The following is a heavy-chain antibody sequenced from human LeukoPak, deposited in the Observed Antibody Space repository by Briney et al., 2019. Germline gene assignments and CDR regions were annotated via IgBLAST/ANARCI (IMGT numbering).Heavy chain of an antibody. CDR2: IFYSGST. CDR1: SGSISTSNYY. CDR3: ARRYADY. J-gene: IGHJ4*02. V-gene: IGHV4-39*01. D-gene: IGHD2-8*01. Sequence: SETLSLTCTVSSGSISTSNYYWGWVRQPPGKALEWIGNIFYSGSTYYSPSLKSRVTISVDTSKNQFSLKLSSVTAADTAVYYCARRYADYWGQGTLVTVSS.